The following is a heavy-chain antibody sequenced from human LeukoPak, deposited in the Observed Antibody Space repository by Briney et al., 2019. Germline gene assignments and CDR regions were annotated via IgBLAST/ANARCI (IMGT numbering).Heavy chain of an antibody. V-gene: IGHV3-48*03. CDR3: ATDDYERQRSGGSYYYYYYMDV. CDR1: GFTFSSYE. Sequence: GGSLRLSCAASGFTFSSYEMNWVRQAPGKGLEWVSYISSSGSTIYYADSVKGRFTISRDNAKNSLYLQMNSLRAEDTAVYYCATDDYERQRSGGSYYYYYYMDVWGKGTTVTVSS. D-gene: IGHD1-1*01. J-gene: IGHJ6*03. CDR2: ISSSGSTI.